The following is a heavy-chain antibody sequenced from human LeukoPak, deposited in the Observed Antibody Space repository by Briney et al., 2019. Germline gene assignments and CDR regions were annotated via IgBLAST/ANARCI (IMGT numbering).Heavy chain of an antibody. CDR1: GFTFSSYS. Sequence: GGSLRLSCAASGFTFSSYSMNWVRQAPGKGLEWVLSISSSSSYIYYADSVKGRFTISRDNAKNSLYLQMNSLRAEDTAVYYCARGGYSYGYVYWGQGTLVTVSS. D-gene: IGHD5-18*01. V-gene: IGHV3-21*01. J-gene: IGHJ4*02. CDR3: ARGGYSYGYVY. CDR2: ISSSSSYI.